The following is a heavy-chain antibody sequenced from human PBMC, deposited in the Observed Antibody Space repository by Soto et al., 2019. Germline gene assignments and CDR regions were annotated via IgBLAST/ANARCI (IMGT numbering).Heavy chain of an antibody. CDR2: ISYSGST. CDR1: GGSISSFY. J-gene: IGHJ4*01. CDR3: ARDDTTGGFDF. V-gene: IGHV4-59*12. D-gene: IGHD3-22*01. Sequence: SETLCLTSTVSGGSISSFYLSLIRQSPGKGLEWIGYISYSGSTNYNPSLQSRVTISADTSKNQFSLKLSSVTAADTAVYYCARDDTTGGFDFWGHGTLVTVSS.